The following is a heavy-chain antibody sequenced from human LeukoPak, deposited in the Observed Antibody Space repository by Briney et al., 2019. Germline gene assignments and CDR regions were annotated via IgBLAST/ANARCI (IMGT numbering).Heavy chain of an antibody. CDR1: GGSVSSGSYS. Sequence: SETLSLTCTVSGGSVSSGSYSWSWIRQPPGKGLEWIGYVYYSGSTNYNPSLKSRVTLSVDTSKNQFSLKLSSVTAADTAVYYCARVYRYSSSWYYFDYWGQGTLVTVSS. CDR3: ARVYRYSSSWYYFDY. V-gene: IGHV4-61*01. CDR2: VYYSGST. J-gene: IGHJ4*02. D-gene: IGHD6-13*01.